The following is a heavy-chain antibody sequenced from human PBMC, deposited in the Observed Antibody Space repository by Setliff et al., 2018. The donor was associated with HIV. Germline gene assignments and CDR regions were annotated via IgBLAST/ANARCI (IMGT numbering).Heavy chain of an antibody. J-gene: IGHJ4*02. CDR3: ARELISSSLDY. D-gene: IGHD6-6*01. CDR1: GDSFSSHY. CDR2: IYSSGST. Sequence: ETLSLTCAVYGDSFSSHYWSWIRQPPGKGLEWIGYIYSSGSTNYNPSLKSRVTISVDTSKNQFSLKLSSVTAADTAVYYCARELISSSLDYWGQGTLVTVSS. V-gene: IGHV4-59*11.